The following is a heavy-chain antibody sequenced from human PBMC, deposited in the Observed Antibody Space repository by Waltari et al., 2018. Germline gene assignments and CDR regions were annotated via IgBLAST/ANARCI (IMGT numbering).Heavy chain of an antibody. V-gene: IGHV3-43D*03. J-gene: IGHJ4*02. CDR2: ISWEGSTT. Sequence: EVQLVASGGVVVQPGGSVRRCFAASGFTFDDYAMHWVRQAPGKGLEWVSLISWEGSTTSYADSVKGRFTISRDNSKNSLYLQKNSLRAEDNALYYCAKDSRGYSGWVDYWGQGTLVTVSS. CDR1: GFTFDDYA. CDR3: AKDSRGYSGWVDY. D-gene: IGHD6-19*01.